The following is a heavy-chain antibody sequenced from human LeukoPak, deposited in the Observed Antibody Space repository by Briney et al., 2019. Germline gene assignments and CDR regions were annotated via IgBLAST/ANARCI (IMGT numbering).Heavy chain of an antibody. CDR3: ARGLKLERGSYYYYYGMDV. D-gene: IGHD1-1*01. CDR1: GFTFSSYA. V-gene: IGHV3-23*01. J-gene: IGHJ6*02. CDR2: ISGSGGNT. Sequence: GGSLRLSCAASGFTFSSYAMSWVRQPPGKGLNWVSSISGSGGNTFYADSVKGRFTISRDNSKNTLYLQMNSLRAGDTAVYYCARGLKLERGSYYYYYGMDVWGQGTTVTVSS.